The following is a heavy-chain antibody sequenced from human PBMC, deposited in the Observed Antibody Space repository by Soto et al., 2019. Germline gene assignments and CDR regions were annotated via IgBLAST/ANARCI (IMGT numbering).Heavy chain of an antibody. CDR1: GGSVDSNRYY. D-gene: IGHD6-19*01. CDR2: IFYTGST. Sequence: SETLSLTCTVSGGSVDSNRYYWAWIRQPPGKGLEWIGSIFYTGSTYYSPSLRSRCSMSLDTSENQFSLKLSSVTAADTAVYYCARTRAVWFDPWGQGTLVTVSS. J-gene: IGHJ5*02. CDR3: ARTRAVWFDP. V-gene: IGHV4-39*01.